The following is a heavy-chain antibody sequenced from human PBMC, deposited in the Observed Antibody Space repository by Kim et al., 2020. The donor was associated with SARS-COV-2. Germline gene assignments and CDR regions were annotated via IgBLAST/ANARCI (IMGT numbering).Heavy chain of an antibody. D-gene: IGHD2-15*01. Sequence: SQTLSLTCAISGDSVSNNNVGWHWIRQSPSRGLEWLGRTYYRSKWFDDYAVSVRGRITISADTSKNQFSLELSSVAPEDTAVYYCGRSETYSFDSWGQGTLVTVSS. CDR2: TYYRSKWFD. CDR3: GRSETYSFDS. CDR1: GDSVSNNNVG. V-gene: IGHV6-1*01. J-gene: IGHJ4*02.